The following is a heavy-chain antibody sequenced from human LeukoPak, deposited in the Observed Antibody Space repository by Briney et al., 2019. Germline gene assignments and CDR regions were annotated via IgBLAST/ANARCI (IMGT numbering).Heavy chain of an antibody. J-gene: IGHJ6*04. V-gene: IGHV3-7*01. CDR1: GFTFSNYW. CDR2: IKQDGSEE. CDR3: AELGITMIGGV. Sequence: GGSLRLSCAASGFTFSNYWMTWVRQAPGKGLEWVANIKQDGSEEYYVDSVKGRFTISRDNTENSLYLQMNSLRAEDTAVYYCAELGITMIGGVWGKGTTVTISS. D-gene: IGHD3-10*02.